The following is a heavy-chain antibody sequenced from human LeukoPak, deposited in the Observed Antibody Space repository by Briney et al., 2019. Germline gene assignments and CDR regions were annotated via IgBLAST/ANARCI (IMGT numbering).Heavy chain of an antibody. J-gene: IGHJ4*02. V-gene: IGHV1-2*02. D-gene: IGHD1-26*01. Sequence: ASVKVSCKSSGYTFTGYYMHWVRPAPGQGLEWMGWINPNSGDTNYAQRFQGRVTMTGDTSITTAYMELSRLRSDDTAVYYCAKDSVRYSFDYWGQGTLVTVSS. CDR2: INPNSGDT. CDR3: AKDSVRYSFDY. CDR1: GYTFTGYY.